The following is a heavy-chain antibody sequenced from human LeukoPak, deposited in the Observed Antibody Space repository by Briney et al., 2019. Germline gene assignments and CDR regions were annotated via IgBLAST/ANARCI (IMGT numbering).Heavy chain of an antibody. Sequence: PGGSLRLSCAASGFTFNTYAMYGVRQAPGEGVEWVSSISGIGGNTYYEDSVKGRFTISRANSKTAFFLQRNILRAEDRAKYYCSKLGAAVTTTTSFFDFWGQGTLVTVSS. CDR3: SKLGAAVTTTTSFFDF. D-gene: IGHD4-17*01. CDR2: ISGIGGNT. CDR1: GFTFNTYA. J-gene: IGHJ4*02. V-gene: IGHV3-23*01.